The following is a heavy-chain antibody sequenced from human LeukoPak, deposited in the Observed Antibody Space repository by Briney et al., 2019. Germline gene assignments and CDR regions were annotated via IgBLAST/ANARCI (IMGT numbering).Heavy chain of an antibody. CDR3: ARAGWSHGWFDP. J-gene: IGHJ5*02. V-gene: IGHV4-59*01. D-gene: IGHD2-8*01. CDR2: IYYSGST. CDR1: GGSISSYY. Sequence: PSETLSLTCTVSGGSISSYYRSWIRQPPGKGLEWIGYIYYSGSTNYNPSLKSRVTISVDTSKDQFSLKLSSVTAADTAVYYCARAGWSHGWFDPWGQGTLVTVSS.